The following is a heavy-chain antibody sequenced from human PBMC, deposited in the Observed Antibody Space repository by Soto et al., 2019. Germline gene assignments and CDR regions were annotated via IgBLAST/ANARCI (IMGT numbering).Heavy chain of an antibody. J-gene: IGHJ6*02. D-gene: IGHD1-1*01. V-gene: IGHV1-69*13. CDR3: ARGNDLPYYYYGLDV. Sequence: SVKVSCKASGGTFSRYSITWVRQAPGHGLEWIGRIIPIFGIPTYAQKFQGRVTITADESTSTAYMELSSLRSDDTAVYYCARGNDLPYYYYGLDVWGQGPTVTVSS. CDR1: GGTFSRYS. CDR2: IIPIFGIP.